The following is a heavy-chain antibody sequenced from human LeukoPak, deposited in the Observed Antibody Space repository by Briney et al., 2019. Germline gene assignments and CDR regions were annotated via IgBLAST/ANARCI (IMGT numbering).Heavy chain of an antibody. Sequence: GESLKISCQVSGYTFTAYWIGWVRPVSGKGLVWMGIIFPGDSDTKYSPSFQGHVTISVDKSISTAYLQWSSLKASDTATYYCAREDSGGWRYFDSWGQGTLVTVFS. J-gene: IGHJ4*02. CDR1: GYTFTAYW. CDR2: IFPGDSDT. CDR3: AREDSGGWRYFDS. V-gene: IGHV5-51*01. D-gene: IGHD6-19*01.